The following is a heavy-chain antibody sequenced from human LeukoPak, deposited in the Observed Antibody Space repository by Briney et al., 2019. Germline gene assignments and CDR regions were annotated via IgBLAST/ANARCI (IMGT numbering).Heavy chain of an antibody. CDR1: SGSISSSSYY. D-gene: IGHD2-2*01. J-gene: IGHJ4*02. V-gene: IGHV4-39*01. CDR3: ARHRQGYCSSTSCYEYDY. Sequence: SETLSLTCTVSSGSISSSSYYWGWIRQPPGKGLEWIGSIYYSGSTYYNPSLKSRVTISVDTSKNQFSLKLSSVTAADTAVYYCARHRQGYCSSTSCYEYDYWGQGTLVTVSS. CDR2: IYYSGST.